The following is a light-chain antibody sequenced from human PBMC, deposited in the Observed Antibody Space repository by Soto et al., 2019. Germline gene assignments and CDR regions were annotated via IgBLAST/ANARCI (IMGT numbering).Light chain of an antibody. CDR1: QVISSW. CDR2: GAS. V-gene: IGKV1-12*01. CDR3: QQASSFPLT. J-gene: IGKJ4*01. Sequence: IQMTQSPSSVSASVGDSVTITCRASQVISSWLAWYQVKPGKAPKLLIYGASNRESGVPSRFSDSESGTLFTLTINRLQPEDFATYYCQQASSFPLTFGGGTTVEI.